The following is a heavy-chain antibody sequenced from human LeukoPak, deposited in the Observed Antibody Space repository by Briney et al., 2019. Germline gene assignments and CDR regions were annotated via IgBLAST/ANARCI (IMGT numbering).Heavy chain of an antibody. J-gene: IGHJ3*02. CDR1: GDSISSGASY. D-gene: IGHD3-16*01. CDR2: IYHTGST. CDR3: ARGGGRAFDI. Sequence: SETLSLTCAVSGDSISSGASYWSWIRQPPGKGLEWIGYIYHTGSTYYNPSLKSRVIISVDRSKNQFSLKLSSVTAADTAVYYCARGGGRAFDIWGQGTMVTVSS. V-gene: IGHV4-30-2*01.